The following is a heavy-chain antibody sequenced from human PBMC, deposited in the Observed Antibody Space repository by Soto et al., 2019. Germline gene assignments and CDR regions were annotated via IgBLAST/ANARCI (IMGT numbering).Heavy chain of an antibody. CDR3: ARGFRAYYYGSVSYQKIPTYSYGMDV. CDR2: IIPIFGTA. J-gene: IGHJ6*02. D-gene: IGHD3-10*01. V-gene: IGHV1-69*13. CDR1: GGTFSSYA. Sequence: SVKVSCKASGGTFSSYAISWVRQAPGQGLEWMGGIIPIFGTANYAQKFQGRVTITADESTSTAYMELSSLRSEDTAVYYCARGFRAYYYGSVSYQKIPTYSYGMDVWGQGTTVTVSS.